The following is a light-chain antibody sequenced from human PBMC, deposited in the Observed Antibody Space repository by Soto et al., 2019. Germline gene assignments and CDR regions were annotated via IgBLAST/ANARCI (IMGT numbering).Light chain of an antibody. CDR1: QSVSSY. V-gene: IGKV3-11*01. CDR2: DAS. J-gene: IGKJ4*01. CDR3: QQRSNWLT. Sequence: EILLTQSPATLSLSPGERATLSCRASQSVSSYLAWYQQKPGQAPRLPIYDASNRATGIPARFSGSGSGTDFTLTISSLEPEDFAVYYCQQRSNWLTFGGGTKVDIK.